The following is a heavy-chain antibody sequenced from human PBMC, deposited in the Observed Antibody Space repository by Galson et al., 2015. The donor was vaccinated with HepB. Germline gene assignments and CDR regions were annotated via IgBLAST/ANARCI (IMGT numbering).Heavy chain of an antibody. D-gene: IGHD3-10*01. CDR1: GDTFSNYA. V-gene: IGHV1-69*13. CDR3: ARGYGSGSFYHHY. Sequence: SVKVSCKASGDTFSNYAISWVRQAPGQGLEWMGGIIPMFGKANYAQKLQGRVTITADESTTTAYMELSSLRSEDTAVYYCARGYGSGSFYHHYWGQGTLVIVSS. CDR2: IIPMFGKA. J-gene: IGHJ4*02.